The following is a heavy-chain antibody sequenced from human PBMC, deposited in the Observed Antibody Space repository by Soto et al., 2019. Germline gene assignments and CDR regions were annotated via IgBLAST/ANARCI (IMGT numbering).Heavy chain of an antibody. Sequence: GGSLRLSCAASGFTFSDHYMDWVRQAPGKGLEWVGRTRNKANSYTTEYAASVKGRFTISRDDSKNSLYLQMNSLKTEDTAVYYCARAVAVAGPLDYWGQGTLVTVSS. CDR3: ARAVAVAGPLDY. CDR2: TRNKANSYTT. D-gene: IGHD6-19*01. J-gene: IGHJ4*02. CDR1: GFTFSDHY. V-gene: IGHV3-72*01.